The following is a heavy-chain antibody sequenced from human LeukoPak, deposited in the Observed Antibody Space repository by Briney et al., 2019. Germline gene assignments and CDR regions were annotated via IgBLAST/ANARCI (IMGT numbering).Heavy chain of an antibody. CDR3: ARNDGRGGYTLAG. D-gene: IGHD5-24*01. V-gene: IGHV4-61*05. J-gene: IGHJ3*01. CDR1: GCSISICDYY. CDR2: IAYSGST. Sequence: SETLILSCTASGCSISICDYYWGRMPQPQRKGMEWIGYIAYSGSTSYNPSFRGRVTISVDKSKNQASLKLSSVTAADTAVYYCARNDGRGGYTLAGWGQGTMVTVSS.